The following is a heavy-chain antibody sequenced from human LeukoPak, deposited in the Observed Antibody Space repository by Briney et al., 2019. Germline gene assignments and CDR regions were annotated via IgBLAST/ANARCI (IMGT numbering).Heavy chain of an antibody. V-gene: IGHV4-30-2*01. J-gene: IGHJ5*02. D-gene: IGHD3-3*01. CDR2: IYHSGST. Sequence: PSETLSLTCAVYGGSFGGYSWSWIRQPPGKGLEWIGYIYHSGSTYYNPSLKSRVTISVDRSKNQFSLKLSSVTAADTAVYYCARGAVPYYDFWSGYYTFWFDPWGQGTLVTVSS. CDR1: GGSFGGYS. CDR3: ARGAVPYYDFWSGYYTFWFDP.